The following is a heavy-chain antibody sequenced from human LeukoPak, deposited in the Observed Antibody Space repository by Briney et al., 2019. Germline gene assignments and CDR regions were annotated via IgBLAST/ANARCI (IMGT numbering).Heavy chain of an antibody. CDR2: INHSGST. J-gene: IGHJ5*02. CDR3: ARGLQYPWFDP. D-gene: IGHD2-2*01. V-gene: IGHV4-34*01. CDR1: GGSFSGYY. Sequence: SETLSLTCAVYGGSFSGYYWSWIRQPPGKGLEWIGEINHSGSTNYNPSLKSRVTISVDTSKNQFSLKLSSVTAADTAVYYCARGLQYPWFDPWGQGTLVTVSS.